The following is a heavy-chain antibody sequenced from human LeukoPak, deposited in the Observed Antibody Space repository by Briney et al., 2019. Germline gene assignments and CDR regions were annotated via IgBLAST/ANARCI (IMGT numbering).Heavy chain of an antibody. CDR2: ISYDGSNK. D-gene: IGHD4-23*01. V-gene: IGHV3-30*18. CDR1: GFTFSSYG. CDR3: AKDLCSTVVTPLCWYFDL. Sequence: GGSLRLSCAASGFTFSSYGMHWVRQARGKGLEWVAVISYDGSNKYYADSVKGRFTISRDNSKNTLYLQMNSLRAEDTAVYYCAKDLCSTVVTPLCWYFDLWGRGTLVTVSS. J-gene: IGHJ2*01.